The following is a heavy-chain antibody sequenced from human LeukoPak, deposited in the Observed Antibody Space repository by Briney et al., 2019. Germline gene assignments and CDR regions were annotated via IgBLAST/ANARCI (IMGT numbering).Heavy chain of an antibody. CDR1: GFTFSSYA. V-gene: IGHV3-23*01. CDR2: ISGSGGST. J-gene: IGHJ4*02. CDR3: AKVGSSAFDY. D-gene: IGHD6-6*01. Sequence: PGGSLRLSCAASGFTFSSYAMSWVRLAPGKGLEWVSAISGSGGSTYYADSVKGRFTISRDNAKNSLYLQMNSLRAEDTAVYYCAKVGSSAFDYWGQGTLVTVSS.